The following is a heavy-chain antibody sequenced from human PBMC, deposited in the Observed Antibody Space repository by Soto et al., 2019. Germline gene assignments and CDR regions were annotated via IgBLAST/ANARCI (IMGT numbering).Heavy chain of an antibody. Sequence: ASVKVSCKASVYTFTSYDINLGRQATGQGLEWMGWMNPNSGNTAYAQKFQGRVTMTRNTSISTAYMELISLRSEDTAVYYCARERTYYSFDYWGQGTLVTVSS. CDR1: VYTFTSYD. J-gene: IGHJ4*02. CDR2: MNPNSGNT. CDR3: ARERTYYSFDY. V-gene: IGHV1-8*01. D-gene: IGHD3-10*01.